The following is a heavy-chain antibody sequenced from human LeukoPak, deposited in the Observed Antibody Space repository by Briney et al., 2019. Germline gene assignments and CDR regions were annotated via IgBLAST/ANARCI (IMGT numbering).Heavy chain of an antibody. V-gene: IGHV4-39*01. J-gene: IGHJ4*02. CDR3: ARVGAAGTHGY. D-gene: IGHD6-13*01. CDR1: GGSFSSSSYY. CDR2: IYYSGST. Sequence: SETLSLTCAVYGGSFSSSSYYWGWIRQPPGKGLEWIGSIYYSGSTYYNPSLMSRATISVDTSMNQFSLKLSSVTTADTAVYYCARVGAAGTHGYWGQGTLVTVSS.